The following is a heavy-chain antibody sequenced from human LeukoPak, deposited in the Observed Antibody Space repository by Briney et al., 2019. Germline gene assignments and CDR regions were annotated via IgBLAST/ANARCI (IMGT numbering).Heavy chain of an antibody. V-gene: IGHV4-38-2*02. D-gene: IGHD2-21*01. Sequence: PSETLSLTCTVSGYSISSGYYWGWIRQPPGKGLEWIGSIYHSGSTYYNPSLKSRVTISIDTSKNQFSLKLSSVTAADTAVYYCALWGVRGSFDIWGQGTMVTVSS. CDR1: GYSISSGYY. J-gene: IGHJ3*02. CDR3: ALWGVRGSFDI. CDR2: IYHSGST.